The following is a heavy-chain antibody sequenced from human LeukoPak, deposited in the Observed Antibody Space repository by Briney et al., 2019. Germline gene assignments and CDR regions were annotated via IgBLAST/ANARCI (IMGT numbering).Heavy chain of an antibody. D-gene: IGHD2-2*01. J-gene: IGHJ6*02. CDR2: ISVDGGTI. Sequence: GGSLRLSCAASGFTFSTYAMSWVRQAPGKGLEWVSAISVDGGTIYYAASVKGRFTISRDNSKNTLYLQMNSLRADDTAVYYCARVCSSTSCHYYYYYGMDVWGQGTTVTVSS. CDR1: GFTFSTYA. V-gene: IGHV3-23*01. CDR3: ARVCSSTSCHYYYYYGMDV.